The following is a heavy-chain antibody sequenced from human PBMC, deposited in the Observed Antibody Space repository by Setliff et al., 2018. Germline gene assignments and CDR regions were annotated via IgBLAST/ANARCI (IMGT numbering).Heavy chain of an antibody. CDR3: AKHVLSSGWPNDAFDF. V-gene: IGHV3-48*01. Sequence: GSLRLSCAASGFTFSSYSMNWVRQAPGKGLEWVSYISSSSSTIYYADSVKGRFTISRDNSKNTLYLQMNSLRAEDAAVYYCAKHVLSSGWPNDAFDFWGQGTMVTVSS. D-gene: IGHD6-25*01. CDR1: GFTFSSYS. CDR2: ISSSSSTI. J-gene: IGHJ3*01.